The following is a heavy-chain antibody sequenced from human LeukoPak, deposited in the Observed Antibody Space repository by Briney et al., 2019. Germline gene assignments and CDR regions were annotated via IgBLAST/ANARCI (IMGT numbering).Heavy chain of an antibody. CDR1: GFTFTKFW. D-gene: IGHD3-22*01. CDR2: IKQDGSIQ. J-gene: IGHJ4*02. Sequence: GGPLRLSCAASGFTFTKFWMAWVRQAPGKGLEWVGNIKQDGSIQYYGDSVKGRFTISRDNARNSLYLQMNSLRAEDTALYYCATSYDSSGCDWGQGTLVTVSA. V-gene: IGHV3-7*01. CDR3: ATSYDSSGCD.